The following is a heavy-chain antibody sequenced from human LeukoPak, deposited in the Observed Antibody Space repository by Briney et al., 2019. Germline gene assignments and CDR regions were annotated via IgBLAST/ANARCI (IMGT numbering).Heavy chain of an antibody. V-gene: IGHV4-59*01. CDR1: GGSISSYY. D-gene: IGHD3-3*01. CDR2: IYYSGST. CDR3: ARLYDFWSGYYFDY. J-gene: IGHJ4*02. Sequence: PSETLSLTCTVSGGSISSYYWSWIRQPPGKGLEWIGYIYYSGSTNYNPSLKSRVTISVDTSKNQFSLKLSSVTAADTAVYYCARLYDFWSGYYFDYWGQGTLATVSS.